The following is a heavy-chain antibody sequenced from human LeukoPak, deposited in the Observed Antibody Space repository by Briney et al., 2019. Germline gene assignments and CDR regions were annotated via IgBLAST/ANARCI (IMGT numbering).Heavy chain of an antibody. CDR2: ISSSSSYI. CDR1: GFIFSNYG. J-gene: IGHJ4*02. Sequence: KPGGSLRLSCAASGFIFSNYGMHWVRQAPGKGLEWVSSISSSSSYIYYADSVKGRFTISRDNSKNTLYLQMNSLRAEDTAVYYCARDGLGKWCSSTSCYFGYWGQGTLVTVSS. CDR3: ARDGLGKWCSSTSCYFGY. D-gene: IGHD2-2*01. V-gene: IGHV3-21*01.